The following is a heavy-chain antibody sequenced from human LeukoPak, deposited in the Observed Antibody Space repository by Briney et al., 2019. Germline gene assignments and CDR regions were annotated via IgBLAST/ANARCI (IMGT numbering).Heavy chain of an antibody. V-gene: IGHV4-30-2*01. Sequence: SQTLSLTCAVSGGSISSGGYPWSWIRQPPGKGLEWIGYIYHSGSTYYNPSLKSRVTISVDRSKNQFCLKLSSVTAADTAVYYCARQYSYGSQYYFDYWGQGTLVTVSS. CDR3: ARQYSYGSQYYFDY. D-gene: IGHD5-18*01. CDR2: IYHSGST. CDR1: GGSISSGGYP. J-gene: IGHJ4*02.